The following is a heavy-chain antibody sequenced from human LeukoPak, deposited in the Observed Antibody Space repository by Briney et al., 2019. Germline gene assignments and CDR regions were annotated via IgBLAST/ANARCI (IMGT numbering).Heavy chain of an antibody. CDR3: ATKYCSSTSCYNADYYYYYYMDV. J-gene: IGHJ6*03. CDR1: GGSISSYY. V-gene: IGHV4-4*07. CDR2: IYTSGST. D-gene: IGHD2-2*02. Sequence: PSETLSLTCTVSGGSISSYYWSWIRQPAGKGLEWIGRIYTSGSTNYNPSLKSRVTMSVDTSKNQFSLKLSSVTAADTAVYYCATKYCSSTSCYNADYYYYYYMDVWGKGTTVTISS.